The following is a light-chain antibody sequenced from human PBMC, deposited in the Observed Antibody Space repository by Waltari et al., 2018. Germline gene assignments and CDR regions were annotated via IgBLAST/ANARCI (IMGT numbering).Light chain of an antibody. CDR2: SAS. Sequence: EIVVTQSPATLSVSPGERATLYCRASQSIGDNLAWYQQKPGQPPRLLISSASRRLPGVPDRFSGSGSGTDCTLTISSLQSEDFAVYYCQQCNDWPPYTFGRGTKLEI. J-gene: IGKJ2*01. CDR1: QSIGDN. CDR3: QQCNDWPPYT. V-gene: IGKV3-15*01.